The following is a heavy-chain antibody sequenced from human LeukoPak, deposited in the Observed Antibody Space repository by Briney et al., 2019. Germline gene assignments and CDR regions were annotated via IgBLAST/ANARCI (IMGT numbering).Heavy chain of an antibody. CDR2: ISPSGGST. Sequence: GASVKVSCKAFGYTFTSNYMHWVRQAPGQGPEWMGVISPSGGSTTYAQKFQGRITLTRDMSTSTDYLELSSLRSEDTAVYYCARDNSVRDEAWWFNPWGQGTLVTISS. CDR1: GYTFTSNY. J-gene: IGHJ5*02. CDR3: ARDNSVRDEAWWFNP. D-gene: IGHD5-24*01. V-gene: IGHV1-46*01.